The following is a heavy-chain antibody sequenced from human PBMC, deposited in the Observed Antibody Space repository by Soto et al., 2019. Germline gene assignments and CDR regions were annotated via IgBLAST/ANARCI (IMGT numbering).Heavy chain of an antibody. CDR1: GGSISSGGYY. CDR2: IYYSGST. D-gene: IGHD6-13*01. Sequence: QVQLQESGPGLVKPSQTLSLTCTVSGGSISSGGYYWSWIRQHPGKGLEWIGYIYYSGSTYYNPSLKSRVTISVDTSKNQFSLTLSSVTAADTAVYYCARARVLRIAAAGPSGGWFDPWGQGTLVTVSS. V-gene: IGHV4-31*03. J-gene: IGHJ5*02. CDR3: ARARVLRIAAAGPSGGWFDP.